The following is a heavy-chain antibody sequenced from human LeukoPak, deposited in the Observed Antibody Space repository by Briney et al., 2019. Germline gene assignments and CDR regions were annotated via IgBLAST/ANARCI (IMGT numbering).Heavy chain of an antibody. D-gene: IGHD3-22*01. J-gene: IGHJ6*03. Sequence: PGGSLRLSCAASRFTFSIYAMHWVRQAPGKGLEWVAVISYTGMYEYYADSVKGRFTISRDNPKNTLYLQMNSLRVDDTAVYYCARAADYYDSSGQYYMDVWGKGTTVTVSS. V-gene: IGHV3-30*04. CDR1: RFTFSIYA. CDR3: ARAADYYDSSGQYYMDV. CDR2: ISYTGMYE.